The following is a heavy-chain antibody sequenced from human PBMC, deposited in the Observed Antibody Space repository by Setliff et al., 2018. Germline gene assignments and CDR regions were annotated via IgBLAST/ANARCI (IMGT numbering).Heavy chain of an antibody. D-gene: IGHD3-22*01. CDR3: ARGRYYESNSYYFPFDF. J-gene: IGHJ4*02. CDR1: GGGSINNYY. V-gene: IGHV4-4*08. Sequence: SETLSLPCTVSGGGSINNYYWSWVRQSPGKGLEWIGFVHFGGDTNYNPSLRSRITICQDRSENQFPLTLSSVTAADTAVYYCARGRYYESNSYYFPFDFWGQGMLVTVSS. CDR2: VHFGGDT.